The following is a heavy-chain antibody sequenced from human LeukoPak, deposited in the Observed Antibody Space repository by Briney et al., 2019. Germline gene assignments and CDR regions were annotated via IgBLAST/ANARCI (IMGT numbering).Heavy chain of an antibody. CDR2: IYYSGST. D-gene: IGHD5-18*01. CDR3: ARHRCSYGLNWFDP. J-gene: IGHJ5*02. CDR1: GGSISSSSYY. Sequence: PSETLSLTCTVSGGSISSSSYYWGWIRQPPGKGLEWIGSIYYSGSTYYNPSLKSRVTISVDTSKNQFSLKLSSVTAADTAVYYCARHRCSYGLNWFDPWGQGTLVTVSS. V-gene: IGHV4-39*01.